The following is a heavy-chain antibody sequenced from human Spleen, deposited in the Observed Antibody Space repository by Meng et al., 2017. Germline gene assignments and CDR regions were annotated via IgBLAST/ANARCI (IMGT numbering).Heavy chain of an antibody. CDR2: ISGSGGST. V-gene: IGHV3-23*01. J-gene: IGHJ4*02. CDR1: GFTFGDYT. CDR3: AKDPGYYDSSGYYSNSGFDY. Sequence: GESLKISCTASGFTFGDYTMSWVRQAPGKGLEWVSAISGSGGSTYYADSVKGRFTISRDNSKNTLYLQMNSLRAEDTAVYYCAKDPGYYDSSGYYSNSGFDYWGQGTLVTVSS. D-gene: IGHD3-22*01.